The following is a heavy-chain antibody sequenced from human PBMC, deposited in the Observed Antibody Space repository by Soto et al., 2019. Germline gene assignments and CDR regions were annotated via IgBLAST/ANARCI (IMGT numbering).Heavy chain of an antibody. CDR2: INHSGST. Sequence: SETLPLTCAVYGGSFSGYYWSWIRQPPGKGLEWIGEINHSGSTNYNPSLKSRVTISVDTSKNQFSLKLSSVTAADTAVYYCAVTMVRGVRDWFDPWGQGTLVTVSS. V-gene: IGHV4-34*01. J-gene: IGHJ5*02. CDR1: GGSFSGYY. D-gene: IGHD3-10*01. CDR3: AVTMVRGVRDWFDP.